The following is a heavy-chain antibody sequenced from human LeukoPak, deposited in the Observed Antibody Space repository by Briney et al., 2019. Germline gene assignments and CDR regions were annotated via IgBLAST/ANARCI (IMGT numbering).Heavy chain of an antibody. Sequence: SETLSLTCTVSGGSFSGYYWSWIRQPPGQGLEWIGEINHSGTTNYNPSLKSRVTISVDTSKNQFSLKLSSVTAADTAVYYCARGGCSSTSCYNYFDYWGQGTLVTVSS. J-gene: IGHJ4*02. D-gene: IGHD2-2*02. CDR2: INHSGTT. CDR1: GGSFSGYY. V-gene: IGHV4-34*01. CDR3: ARGGCSSTSCYNYFDY.